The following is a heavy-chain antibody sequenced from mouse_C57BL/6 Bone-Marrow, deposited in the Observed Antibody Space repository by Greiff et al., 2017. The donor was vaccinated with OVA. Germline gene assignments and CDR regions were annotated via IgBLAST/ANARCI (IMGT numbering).Heavy chain of an antibody. CDR2: IWTGGGT. CDR1: GFSFTSYA. J-gene: IGHJ4*01. CDR3: ARASKLLRYCDAMDY. Sequence: VKLMESGPGLVAPSQSLSLTCTVSGFSFTSYAISWVRQPPGKGLEWLGVIWTGGGTNYNSAPNSRLSISTDNSKSPVFLKRNSMQTDDTARDYCARASKLLRYCDAMDYWGQGTSVTVSS. D-gene: IGHD1-1*01. V-gene: IGHV2-9-1*01.